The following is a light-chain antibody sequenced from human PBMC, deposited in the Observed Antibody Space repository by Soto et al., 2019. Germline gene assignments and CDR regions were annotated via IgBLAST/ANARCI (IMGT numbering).Light chain of an antibody. V-gene: IGLV2-14*01. Sequence: QSVLTQPASVSGSPGQSITISCTGTSSDVGGYDYVSWYQQHPGKAPKLMIYDVSHRPSGVSNRFSGSKSGNTASLTISGLQAEDEADYYCSSYTNTNTHVFGTGTKVT. CDR2: DVS. J-gene: IGLJ1*01. CDR1: SSDVGGYDY. CDR3: SSYTNTNTHV.